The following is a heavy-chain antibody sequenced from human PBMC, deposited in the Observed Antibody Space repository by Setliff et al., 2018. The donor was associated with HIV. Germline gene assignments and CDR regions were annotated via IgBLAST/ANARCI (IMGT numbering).Heavy chain of an antibody. Sequence: SETLSLTCTVSGGSISSSSYYWGWIRQPPGKGLEWIGNIYYSGSTYYNPSLKSRATISVATSKKQFSLKLSSVTASDTAVYYCARLPGYCSSTGCQGYFDYWGQGTQVTVSS. J-gene: IGHJ4*02. CDR3: ARLPGYCSSTGCQGYFDY. CDR1: GGSISSSSYY. CDR2: IYYSGST. V-gene: IGHV4-39*01. D-gene: IGHD2-2*01.